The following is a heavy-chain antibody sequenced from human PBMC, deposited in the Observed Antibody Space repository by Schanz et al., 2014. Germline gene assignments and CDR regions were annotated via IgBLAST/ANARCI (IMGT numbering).Heavy chain of an antibody. J-gene: IGHJ4*02. D-gene: IGHD5-12*01. CDR2: INTNTANP. CDR3: ARGYSGYSHFDF. Sequence: QVQLVQSGSELKKPGASVKVSCKASGYTFAMYDMNWVRQAPGQGLEWMGWINTNTANPTYAQGFTGRFVNTLDAAITTAYLEITSLKGEDTAVYYCARGYSGYSHFDFWGQGALVTVSS. V-gene: IGHV7-4-1*02. CDR1: GYTFAMYD.